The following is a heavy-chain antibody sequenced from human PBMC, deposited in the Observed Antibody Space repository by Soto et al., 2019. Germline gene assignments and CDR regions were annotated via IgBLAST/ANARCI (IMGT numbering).Heavy chain of an antibody. Sequence: QVQLVQSGAEVKKPGSSVKVSCKASGGTFSSYAISWVRQAPGQGLEWMGGIIPIFGTANYAQKFQGRVTITADESTSTAYMELSSLRAEDTAVYYCATGGGGGYSGYRKISYFYYWGQGTLVTVSS. CDR1: GGTFSSYA. CDR3: ATGGGGGYSGYRKISYFYY. CDR2: IIPIFGTA. D-gene: IGHD5-12*01. J-gene: IGHJ4*02. V-gene: IGHV1-69*01.